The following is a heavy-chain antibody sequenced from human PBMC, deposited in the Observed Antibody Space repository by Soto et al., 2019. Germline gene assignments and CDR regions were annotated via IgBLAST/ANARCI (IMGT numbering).Heavy chain of an antibody. J-gene: IGHJ4*02. CDR2: TYYSGST. CDR3: ARGSRSLSTKLFDY. V-gene: IGHV4-31*03. CDR1: GGSISSGGYY. D-gene: IGHD6-13*01. Sequence: SETLSLTCTVSGGSISSGGYYWSWIRQHPGKGLEWIGYTYYSGSTYYNPSLKSRVTISVDTSKNQFSLKLSSVTAADTAVYYWARGSRSLSTKLFDYWGQGTLVTVSS.